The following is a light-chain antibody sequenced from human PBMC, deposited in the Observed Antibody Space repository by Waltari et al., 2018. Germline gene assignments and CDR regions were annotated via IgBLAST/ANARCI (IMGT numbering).Light chain of an antibody. J-gene: IGKJ1*01. CDR2: AAS. CDR3: QNHERLPAA. Sequence: PGTLSLSPGETATLSCRASQSISKYLVWYQQRPGHAPRLLIYAASNRATGVPERFSGSGYGTDFTLTNSRLEPEDFAVYYCQNHERLPAAFGQGTKVE. V-gene: IGKV3-11*01. CDR1: QSISKY.